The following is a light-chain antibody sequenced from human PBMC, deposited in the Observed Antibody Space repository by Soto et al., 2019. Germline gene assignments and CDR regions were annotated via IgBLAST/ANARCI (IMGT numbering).Light chain of an antibody. CDR3: QQYDNWGT. CDR1: QNVSSN. V-gene: IGKV3-15*01. J-gene: IGKJ1*01. CDR2: GAS. Sequence: EIVMTQSPATLSVSPGERATLSCRASQNVSSNLAWYQQKPGQAPRLLIYGASTRATGIPARFSGSGSGTEFTLTINSLQSEDFAVYYCQQYDNWGTFGQGTKVEIK.